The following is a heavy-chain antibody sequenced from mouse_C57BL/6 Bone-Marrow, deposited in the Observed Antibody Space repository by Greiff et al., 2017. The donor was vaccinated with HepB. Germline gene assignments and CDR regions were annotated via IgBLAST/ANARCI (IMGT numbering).Heavy chain of an antibody. CDR3: ARGLRLRFAY. D-gene: IGHD3-2*02. J-gene: IGHJ3*01. V-gene: IGHV1-69*01. CDR1: GYTFTSYW. Sequence: QVQLQQPGAELVMPGASVKLSCKASGYTFTSYWMHWVQQRPGQGLEWIGEIDPSDSYTNYNQKFTGKATLTVDKSSSTAYMQLSSLTSEDAAVFYCARGLRLRFAYWGQGTLVTVSA. CDR2: IDPSDSYT.